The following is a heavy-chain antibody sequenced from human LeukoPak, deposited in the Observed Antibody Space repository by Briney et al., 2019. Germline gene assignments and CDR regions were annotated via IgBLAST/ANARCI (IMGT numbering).Heavy chain of an antibody. CDR3: ARVWSSSVDAFDI. V-gene: IGHV7-4-1*02. Sequence: GASVTVSCKASGYTFTIYAMNWVRQAPGQGLEWMGWINTNTGNPTYAQGFTGRFVFSLDTSVSTAYLQISSLKAEDTAVYYCARVWSSSVDAFDIWGQGTMVTVSS. J-gene: IGHJ3*02. CDR1: GYTFTIYA. CDR2: INTNTGNP. D-gene: IGHD6-6*01.